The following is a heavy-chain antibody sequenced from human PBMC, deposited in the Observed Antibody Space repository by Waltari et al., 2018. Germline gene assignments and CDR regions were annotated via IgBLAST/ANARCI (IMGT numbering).Heavy chain of an antibody. V-gene: IGHV3-74*01. CDR2: INSDGSET. Sequence: EVQLVESGGGLVQPGGSLRLSCAASGFTFSSYWMHWVRQAPGKGLVWISRINSDGSETTYADSVKGRFTISRDNAKNTLYLQMNSLRADDTAVYYCARGPSHGGFDYWGQGTLVTVSS. D-gene: IGHD3-16*01. J-gene: IGHJ4*02. CDR1: GFTFSSYW. CDR3: ARGPSHGGFDY.